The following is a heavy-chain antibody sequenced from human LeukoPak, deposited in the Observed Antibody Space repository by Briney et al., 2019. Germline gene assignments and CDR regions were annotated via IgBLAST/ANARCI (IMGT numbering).Heavy chain of an antibody. CDR3: AKARLLWFGEFDY. Sequence: SGGSLRLSCAASGLTFSSYAMSWVRQAPGKGLEWVSAISGSGGSTYYADSVKGRFTSSRDNSKNTLYLQMNSLRAEDTAVYYCAKARLLWFGEFDYWGQGTLVTVSS. V-gene: IGHV3-23*01. J-gene: IGHJ4*02. CDR2: ISGSGGST. CDR1: GLTFSSYA. D-gene: IGHD3-10*01.